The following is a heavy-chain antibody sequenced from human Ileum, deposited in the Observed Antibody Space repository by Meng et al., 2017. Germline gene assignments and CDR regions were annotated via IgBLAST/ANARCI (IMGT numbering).Heavy chain of an antibody. CDR2: IYQSGNT. Sequence: QGHVKESGPRLVNPSGTLSPGCAVSGTSISSNKWWGWVRQSPGKGLEWIGEIYQSGNTNYNPALKSRVTISLDKSKNQFSLNLTSVTAADTAIYYCARCQQYLVNNWFDPWGQGILVTVSS. CDR1: GTSISSNKW. D-gene: IGHD4-11*01. V-gene: IGHV4-4*02. CDR3: ARCQQYLVNNWFDP. J-gene: IGHJ5*02.